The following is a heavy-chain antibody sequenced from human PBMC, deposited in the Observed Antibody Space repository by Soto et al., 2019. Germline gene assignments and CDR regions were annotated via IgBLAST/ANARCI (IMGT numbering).Heavy chain of an antibody. V-gene: IGHV3-30*18. D-gene: IGHD3-22*01. CDR1: GSGFRTYG. CDR2: ISYDGSKT. CDR3: AKQKGGMVMEYIWFDP. Sequence: GGSLRLSCAASGSGFRTYGMHWVRQAPGKRLEWVAGISYDGSKTYYVGSVKGRFTISRDNSRNTLYLRVNSLRPEDTAIYYCAKQKGGMVMEYIWFDPWGQGTLVTVSS. J-gene: IGHJ5*02.